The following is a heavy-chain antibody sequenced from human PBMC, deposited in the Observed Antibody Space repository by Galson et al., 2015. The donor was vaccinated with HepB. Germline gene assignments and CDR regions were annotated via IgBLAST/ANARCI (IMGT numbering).Heavy chain of an antibody. V-gene: IGHV5-10-1*01. Sequence: QSGAEVKKPGESLRISCKGSGYSFTRHWISWVRQMPGKGLEWMGRINPSDSYTDYGPSFQGHVTISADKSISTAYLQWSSLKASDTAKYYCARHCPLVVPAASDAFDIWGQGTMVTVSS. CDR2: INPSDSYT. CDR1: GYSFTRHW. CDR3: ARHCPLVVPAASDAFDI. J-gene: IGHJ3*02. D-gene: IGHD2-2*01.